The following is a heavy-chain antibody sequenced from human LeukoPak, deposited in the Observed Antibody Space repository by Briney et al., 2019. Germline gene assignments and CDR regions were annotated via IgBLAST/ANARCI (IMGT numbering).Heavy chain of an antibody. CDR1: GFTFSNFG. D-gene: IGHD3-22*01. V-gene: IGHV3-23*01. J-gene: IGHJ4*02. CDR3: AKVLTVYYDSSGYYSGSLDY. Sequence: PGGSLRLSCAASGFTFSNFGITWVRQAPGKGLEWVSTIVGRDGDTYYTDSVKGRFTISRDISKNTVYLLMNSLRGDDTAVYYCAKVLTVYYDSSGYYSGSLDYWGQGTLVTVSS. CDR2: IVGRDGDT.